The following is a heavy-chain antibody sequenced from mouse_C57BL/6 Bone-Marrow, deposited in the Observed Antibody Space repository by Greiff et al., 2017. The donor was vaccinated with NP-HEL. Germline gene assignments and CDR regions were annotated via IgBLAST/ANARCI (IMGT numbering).Heavy chain of an antibody. CDR1: GYTFTDYY. CDR2: INPNNGGT. CDR3: ARGFYWYFDV. Sequence: VQLQQSGPELVKPGASVKISCKASGYTFTDYYMNWVKQSHGKSLEWIGDINPNNGGTSYNQKFKGKATLTVDKSSSTAYMELRSLTSEDSAVYYCARGFYWYFDVWGTGTTVTVSS. J-gene: IGHJ1*03. V-gene: IGHV1-26*01.